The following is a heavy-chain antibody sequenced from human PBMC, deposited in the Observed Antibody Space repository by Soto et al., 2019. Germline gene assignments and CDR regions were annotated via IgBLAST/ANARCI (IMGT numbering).Heavy chain of an antibody. CDR2: IYYSGST. Sequence: PSETLSLTCTVSGGSISSYYWSWIRQPPGKGLEWIGYIYYSGSTNYNPSLKSRVTISVDTSKNQFSLKMSSVTAADTAVYYCARAQLLYYGEYVSMDAFDIWGQGTMVTVSS. D-gene: IGHD4-17*01. CDR3: ARAQLLYYGEYVSMDAFDI. V-gene: IGHV4-59*01. J-gene: IGHJ3*02. CDR1: GGSISSYY.